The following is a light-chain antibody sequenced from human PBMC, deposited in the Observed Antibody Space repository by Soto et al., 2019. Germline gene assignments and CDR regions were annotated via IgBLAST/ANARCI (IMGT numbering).Light chain of an antibody. CDR1: QTVTRNY. CDR2: GAS. Sequence: EIVLTQSPGTLSLSPGERATLSCRASQTVTRNYLAWHQQKPGQTPRLLVYGASSRATGIPDRFSGSGSGTDFTLTISSLDPEDFAVYYCQQCSNWPSITFGQGTKVDIK. J-gene: IGKJ1*01. V-gene: IGKV3D-20*02. CDR3: QQCSNWPSIT.